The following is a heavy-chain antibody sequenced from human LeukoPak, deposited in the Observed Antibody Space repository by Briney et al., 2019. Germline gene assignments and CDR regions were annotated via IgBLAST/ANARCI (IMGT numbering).Heavy chain of an antibody. CDR2: ISSSGSGI. CDR1: GFTFSDYY. D-gene: IGHD6-6*01. V-gene: IGHV3-11*04. Sequence: PGGSLRLSCAASGFTFSDYYMSWIRQAPGKGLEWVSYISSSGSGIFSADSVKGRFTISRDNAKNSLYLQMNSLRVEDTALYYCARGPYSSSAGGFDYWGQGTLVAVSS. J-gene: IGHJ4*02. CDR3: ARGPYSSSAGGFDY.